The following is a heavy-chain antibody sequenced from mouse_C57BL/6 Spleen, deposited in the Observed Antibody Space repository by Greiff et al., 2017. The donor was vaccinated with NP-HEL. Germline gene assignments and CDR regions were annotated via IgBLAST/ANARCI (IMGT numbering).Heavy chain of an antibody. CDR1: GYTFTSYW. Sequence: QVQLQQPGTELVKPGASVKLSCKASGYTFTSYWMPWVKQRPGQGLEWIGIINPSNGGTNYNEKFKSKATLTVDKSSSTAYMQRSSLTSEDSAVYYCAREAIITTVVGDDWGQGTTLTVSS. CDR2: INPSNGGT. J-gene: IGHJ2*01. V-gene: IGHV1-53*01. D-gene: IGHD1-1*01. CDR3: AREAIITTVVGDD.